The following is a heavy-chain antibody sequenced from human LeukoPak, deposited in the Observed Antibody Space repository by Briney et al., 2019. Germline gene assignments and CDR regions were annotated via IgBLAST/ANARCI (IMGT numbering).Heavy chain of an antibody. J-gene: IGHJ5*01. CDR3: GYYNSGSYSTPDS. CDR2: IRYDGSNK. D-gene: IGHD3-10*01. V-gene: IGHV3-30*02. Sequence: GGSLRLSCAASGFTFSSYGMHWVRQAPGKGLGWVAFIRYDGSNKYYADSVKGRFTISRDNSRNTLYLQMKTLRSEDTAVYYCGYYNSGSYSTPDSWGQGTQVTVSS. CDR1: GFTFSSYG.